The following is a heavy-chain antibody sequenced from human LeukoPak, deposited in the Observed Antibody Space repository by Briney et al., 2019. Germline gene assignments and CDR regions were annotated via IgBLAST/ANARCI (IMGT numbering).Heavy chain of an antibody. Sequence: PSETLSLTCTVSGGSISSSSYYWGWIRQPPGKGLEWIGSISYTGSTYYNPSLKSRVTISVDTSKNQFSLKLSSVTAADTAVYYCARTYYYDSSGYYRNYYYYMDVWGKGTTVTISS. CDR2: ISYTGST. CDR3: ARTYYYDSSGYYRNYYYYMDV. CDR1: GGSISSSSYY. D-gene: IGHD3-22*01. J-gene: IGHJ6*03. V-gene: IGHV4-39*07.